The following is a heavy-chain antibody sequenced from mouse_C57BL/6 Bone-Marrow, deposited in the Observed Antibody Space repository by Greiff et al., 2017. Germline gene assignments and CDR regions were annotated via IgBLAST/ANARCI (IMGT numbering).Heavy chain of an antibody. Sequence: EVKVVESGGGLVQPGGSLKLSCAASGFTFSDYYMYWVRQTPEKRLEWVAYISNGGGSTYYPDTVKGRFTISRDNAKNTLYLQMSRLESEDTAMYYCARGPYWGQGTLVTVSA. J-gene: IGHJ3*01. CDR2: ISNGGGST. V-gene: IGHV5-12*01. CDR1: GFTFSDYY. CDR3: ARGPY.